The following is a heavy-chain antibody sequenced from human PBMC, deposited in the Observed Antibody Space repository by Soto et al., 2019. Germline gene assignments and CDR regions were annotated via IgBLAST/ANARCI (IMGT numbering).Heavy chain of an antibody. V-gene: IGHV1-18*01. Sequence: ASVKVSCKASGYTFTTCAVSWVRKAPGQGLEWVGWISAYNGNSNYAQKYEGRVTRTTDTSTSTAYMELSSLRSDDTAVYYFARGRWGRLGYCSGRSCYFLRAFDIWG. J-gene: IGHJ3*02. CDR2: ISAYNGNS. CDR3: ARGRWGRLGYCSGRSCYFLRAFDI. CDR1: GYTFTTCA. D-gene: IGHD2-15*01.